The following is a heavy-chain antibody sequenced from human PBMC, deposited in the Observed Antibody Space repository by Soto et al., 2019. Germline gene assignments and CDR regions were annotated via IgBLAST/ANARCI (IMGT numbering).Heavy chain of an antibody. CDR2: ISGSGVTT. J-gene: IGHJ4*02. V-gene: IGHV3-23*01. CDR3: AKYMVATIYFDY. D-gene: IGHD5-12*01. Sequence: SLRLSCAASGFTFSSYAMSWVRQAPGKGLEWVSTISGSGVTTYYADSVKGRFTISRDNSKNTLYLQMNSLRAEDTAEYYCAKYMVATIYFDYWGQGALVTVSS. CDR1: GFTFSSYA.